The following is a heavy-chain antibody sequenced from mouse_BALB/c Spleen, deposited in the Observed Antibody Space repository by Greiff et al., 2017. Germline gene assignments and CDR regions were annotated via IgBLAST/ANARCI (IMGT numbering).Heavy chain of an antibody. CDR3: ARGDYGSTPAWFAY. J-gene: IGHJ3*01. D-gene: IGHD1-1*01. CDR1: GFTFSSYA. CDR2: ISSGGST. V-gene: IGHV5-6-5*01. Sequence: EVMLVESGGGLVKPGGSLKLSCAASGFTFSSYAMSWVRQTPEKRLEWVASISSGGSTYYPDSVKGRFTISRDNARNILYLQMSSLRSEDTAMYYCARGDYGSTPAWFAYWGQGTLVTVSA.